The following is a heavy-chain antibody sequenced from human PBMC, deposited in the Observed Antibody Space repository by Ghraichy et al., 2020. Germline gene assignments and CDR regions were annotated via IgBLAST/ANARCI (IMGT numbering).Heavy chain of an antibody. CDR1: GFTFSSYW. V-gene: IGHV3-7*03. D-gene: IGHD3-10*01. Sequence: LSLTCAASGFTFSSYWMSWVRQAPGKGLEWVANIKQDGSEKYYVDSVKGRFTISRDNAKNSLYLQMNSLRAEDTAVYYCARELYGSGGKNDYWGQGTLVTVSS. J-gene: IGHJ4*02. CDR3: ARELYGSGGKNDY. CDR2: IKQDGSEK.